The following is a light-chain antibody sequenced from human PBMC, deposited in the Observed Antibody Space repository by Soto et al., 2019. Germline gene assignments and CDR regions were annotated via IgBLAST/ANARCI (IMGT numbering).Light chain of an antibody. CDR2: NNN. Sequence: QSVLNQPPSASGTPGQRVTISCSGSSSNIGSNTVNWYQQLPGTAPKLLIYNNNQRPSGVPDRFSGSKSGTSASLAISGLQSEDEADYYCAAWDDSLNGPGVFGGGTKLTVL. CDR1: SSNIGSNT. J-gene: IGLJ3*02. V-gene: IGLV1-44*01. CDR3: AAWDDSLNGPGV.